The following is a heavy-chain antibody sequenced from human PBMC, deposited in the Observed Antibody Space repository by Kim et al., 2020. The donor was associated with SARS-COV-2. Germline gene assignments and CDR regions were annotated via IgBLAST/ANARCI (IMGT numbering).Heavy chain of an antibody. CDR2: T. CDR3: ARDGGGLYYSDY. D-gene: IGHD2-15*01. Sequence: THHNPSLKSRVTISIDTSENQFSLKLSSVTAADTALYYCARDGGGLYYSDYWGQGTLVTVSS. J-gene: IGHJ4*02. V-gene: IGHV4-39*07.